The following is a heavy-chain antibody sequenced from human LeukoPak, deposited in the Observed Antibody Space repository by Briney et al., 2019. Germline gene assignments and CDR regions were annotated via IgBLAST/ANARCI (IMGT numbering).Heavy chain of an antibody. Sequence: PGGSLRLSCAASGFTFSSYAMSWVRQAPGRGLEWVSYISGSGGDTYYADSVKGRFTISRDNAKNSLYLQMNSLRAEDTAVYYCARDISLRGTSCYFGAWGQGTLVTVSS. D-gene: IGHD2-2*01. CDR1: GFTFSSYA. CDR3: ARDISLRGTSCYFGA. V-gene: IGHV3-23*01. CDR2: ISGSGGDT. J-gene: IGHJ5*02.